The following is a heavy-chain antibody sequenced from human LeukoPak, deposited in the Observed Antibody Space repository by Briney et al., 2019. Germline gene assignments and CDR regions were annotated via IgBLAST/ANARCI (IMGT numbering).Heavy chain of an antibody. J-gene: IGHJ4*01. CDR1: GFTVSGNY. D-gene: IGHD6-19*01. V-gene: IGHV3-53*01. Sequence: GGSLRLSCAASGFTVSGNYMSWVRQAPGKGLECVAVIYSGGDTYYADSVKGRFTISRDNSRNTLYLQMDSLRADDTAVYYCAKGPLIAVAGTTWDYWGQGTLVTVSS. CDR3: AKGPLIAVAGTTWDY. CDR2: IYSGGDT.